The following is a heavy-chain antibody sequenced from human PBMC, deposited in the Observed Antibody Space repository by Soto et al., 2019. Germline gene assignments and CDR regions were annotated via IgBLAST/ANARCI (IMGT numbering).Heavy chain of an antibody. CDR2: ISSSGSTI. CDR1: GFTFSSYA. D-gene: IGHD3-3*01. CDR3: ARDITIFGVVIHDAFDI. Sequence: GGSLRLSCAASGFTFSSYAMSWVRQAPGKGLEWVSYISSSGSTIYYADSVKGRFTISRDNAKNSLYLQMNSLRAEDTAVYYCARDITIFGVVIHDAFDIWGQGTMVTVSS. J-gene: IGHJ3*02. V-gene: IGHV3-48*03.